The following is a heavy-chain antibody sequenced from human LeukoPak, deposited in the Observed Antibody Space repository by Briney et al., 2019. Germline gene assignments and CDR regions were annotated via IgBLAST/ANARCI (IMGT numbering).Heavy chain of an antibody. CDR2: ISYDGSNK. CDR3: AKVARRTCSGGSCYSGNWFDP. V-gene: IGHV3-30*18. Sequence: GRSLRLSCAASGFTFSSYGMHWVRQAPGKGLEWVAVISYDGSNKYYADSVKGRFTISRDNSKNTLYLQMNSLRAEDTAVYYCAKVARRTCSGGSCYSGNWFDPWGQGTLVTVSS. J-gene: IGHJ5*02. D-gene: IGHD2-15*01. CDR1: GFTFSSYG.